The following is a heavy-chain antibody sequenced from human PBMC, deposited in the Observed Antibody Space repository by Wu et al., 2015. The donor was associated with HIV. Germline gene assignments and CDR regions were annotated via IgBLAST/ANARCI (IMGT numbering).Heavy chain of an antibody. V-gene: IGHV1-24*01. Sequence: QDLLVQSGAEVKKPGASVRVACKVFGYSLTDLSMHWVRQAPGKGLEWMGGFDPRNGKTIYAQKFQGRVTMTEDTSKDTAYTELSSLRSEDTAVYYCATLRGGSYESTGKGYFDHWGQGTLVTVSS. CDR3: ATLRGGSYESTGKGYFDH. CDR1: GYSLTDLS. CDR2: FDPRNGKT. J-gene: IGHJ4*02. D-gene: IGHD3-22*01.